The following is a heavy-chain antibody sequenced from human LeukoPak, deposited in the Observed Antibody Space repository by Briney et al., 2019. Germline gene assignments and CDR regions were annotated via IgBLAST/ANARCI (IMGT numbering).Heavy chain of an antibody. Sequence: GGSLRLSCAASGFTFSSYAMSWVRQAPGKGLEWVSAISGSGGSTYYADSVKGRFTISRDNSKNTLYLQMNSLRAEDTAVYYCAKDTTMIVTNNWFDPWGQGTLVTVSS. CDR3: AKDTTMIVTNNWFDP. D-gene: IGHD3-22*01. J-gene: IGHJ5*02. V-gene: IGHV3-23*01. CDR2: ISGSGGST. CDR1: GFTFSSYA.